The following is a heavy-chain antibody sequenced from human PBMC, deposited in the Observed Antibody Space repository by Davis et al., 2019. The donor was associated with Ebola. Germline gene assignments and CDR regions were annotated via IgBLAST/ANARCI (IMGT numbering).Heavy chain of an antibody. CDR1: GGSISSSNW. CDR2: IYHSGST. J-gene: IGHJ4*02. D-gene: IGHD2-15*01. Sequence: MPSETLSLTCAVSGGSISSSNWWSWVRQPPGKGLEWIGEIYHSGSTNYNPSLKSRVTISVDTSKNQFSLKLSSVTAADTAVYYCASPYCSGGSCVNWGQGTLVTVSS. CDR3: ASPYCSGGSCVN. V-gene: IGHV4-4*02.